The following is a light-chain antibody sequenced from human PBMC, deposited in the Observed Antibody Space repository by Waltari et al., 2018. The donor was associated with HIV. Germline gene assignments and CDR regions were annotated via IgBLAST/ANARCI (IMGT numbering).Light chain of an antibody. CDR3: QSYDSSLSGAV. CDR1: SSNIGAGYD. CDR2: GNS. V-gene: IGLV1-40*01. J-gene: IGLJ7*01. Sequence: QSVLTQPPSVSGAPGQRVTISCTGSSSNIGAGYDVHWYQQLPGPAPKRLIYGNSNRPSGVPDRFSGSKSGTSASLAITGLQAEDEADYYCQSYDSSLSGAVFGGGTQLTVL.